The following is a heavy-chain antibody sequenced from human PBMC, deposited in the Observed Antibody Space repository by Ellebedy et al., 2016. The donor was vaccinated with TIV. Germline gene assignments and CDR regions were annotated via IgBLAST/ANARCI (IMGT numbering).Heavy chain of an antibody. D-gene: IGHD3-10*01. Sequence: AASVKVSCKASGSTFSGDSMNWVRQATGQGLEYLGWMKPSSGSTGYAQKFQGRVTMTRNTSTSTAYMELSSLRAEETAVYYCAVGLFDPWGQGTLVTVSS. CDR3: AVGLFDP. CDR2: MKPSSGST. J-gene: IGHJ5*02. V-gene: IGHV1-8*02. CDR1: GSTFSGDS.